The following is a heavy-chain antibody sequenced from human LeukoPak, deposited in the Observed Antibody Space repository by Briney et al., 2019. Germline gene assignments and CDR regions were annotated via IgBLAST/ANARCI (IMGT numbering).Heavy chain of an antibody. V-gene: IGHV4-39*02. CDR2: IYYSGST. Sequence: PSETLSLTYTVSGGSIISSSYYWGWIRQPPGKGLEWIGSIYYSGSTYYNPSLKSRVTISVDTSKNQFSLKLSSVTAADTAVYYCARDLSDYYGSGSYRPIDAFDIWGQGTMVTVSS. D-gene: IGHD3-10*01. CDR3: ARDLSDYYGSGSYRPIDAFDI. CDR1: GGSIISSSYY. J-gene: IGHJ3*02.